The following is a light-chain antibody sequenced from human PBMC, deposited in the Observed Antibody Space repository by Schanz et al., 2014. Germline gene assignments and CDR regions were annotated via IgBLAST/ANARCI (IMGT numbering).Light chain of an antibody. V-gene: IGLV1-40*01. Sequence: QSVLTQPPSVSGAPGQTVTISCSGSSSNIGAGYDVHWYRQLPGAAPKLLIYSNTNRPSGVPDRFSGSKSDTSASLAITGLQAEDEADYYCQSYDTSLTGVFGGGTKVTVL. CDR2: SNT. J-gene: IGLJ3*02. CDR3: QSYDTSLTGV. CDR1: SSNIGAGYD.